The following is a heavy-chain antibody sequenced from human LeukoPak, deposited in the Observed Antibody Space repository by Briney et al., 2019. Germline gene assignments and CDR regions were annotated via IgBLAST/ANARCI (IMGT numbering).Heavy chain of an antibody. V-gene: IGHV3-30*02. CDR1: GFTISSYG. D-gene: IGHD3-10*01. Sequence: GGSLRLSCAASGFTISSYGMHWVRQAPGKGLEWVAFIRYDGSNKYYADSVKGRFTISRDNSKNTLYLQMNSLRAEDTAVYYCAKGKYLRFGEFPPDYWGQGTLVTVSS. J-gene: IGHJ4*02. CDR3: AKGKYLRFGEFPPDY. CDR2: IRYDGSNK.